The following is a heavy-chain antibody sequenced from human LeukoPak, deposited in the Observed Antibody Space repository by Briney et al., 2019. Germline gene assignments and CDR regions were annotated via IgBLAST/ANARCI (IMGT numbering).Heavy chain of an antibody. CDR3: AKDSGVSDIHVFDY. Sequence: GGSLRLSCAASGFTVSSNYMSWVRQAPGKGLEWVSGISGSGMSTYYADSVKGRFTISRDNSKNTLYLQMNSLRVEDTAVYYCAKDSGVSDIHVFDYWGQGTLVTVSS. J-gene: IGHJ4*02. CDR1: GFTVSSNY. D-gene: IGHD3-9*01. V-gene: IGHV3-23*01. CDR2: ISGSGMST.